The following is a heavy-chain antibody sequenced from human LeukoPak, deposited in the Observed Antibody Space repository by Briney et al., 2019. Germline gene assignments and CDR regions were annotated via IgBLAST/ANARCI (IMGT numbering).Heavy chain of an antibody. V-gene: IGHV4-59*01. CDR1: GGSISSYY. D-gene: IGHD3-22*01. CDR3: ARGQTYYYDSSGYPTGNWFDP. Sequence: KPSETLSLTCTVSGGSISSYYWSWIRQPPGKGLEWIGYIYYSGSTNYNPSLKSRVTISVDTSKNQFSLKLSSVTAADTAVYYCARGQTYYYDSSGYPTGNWFDPWGQGTLVTVSS. J-gene: IGHJ5*02. CDR2: IYYSGST.